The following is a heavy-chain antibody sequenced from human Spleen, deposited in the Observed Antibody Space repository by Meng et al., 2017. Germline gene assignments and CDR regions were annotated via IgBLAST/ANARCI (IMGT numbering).Heavy chain of an antibody. CDR1: GGSFSGYD. Sequence: QVQLQLWAAGLLKPSGTPSLTCAVYGGSFSGYDWSWIRQPPGKGLEWIGEINHSGSTNYNPSLKSRVTISLDTSKNQFSLKLSSVTAADTSVYYCARGLSIAVVPGHWFDPWGQGTLVTVSS. CDR2: INHSGST. V-gene: IGHV4-34*01. J-gene: IGHJ5*02. D-gene: IGHD2-2*01. CDR3: ARGLSIAVVPGHWFDP.